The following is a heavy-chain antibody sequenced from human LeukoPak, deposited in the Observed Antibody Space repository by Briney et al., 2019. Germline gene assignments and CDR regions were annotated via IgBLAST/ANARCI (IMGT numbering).Heavy chain of an antibody. V-gene: IGHV5-51*01. CDR3: ARQLGASSDFDY. CDR1: GYRFTNYW. CDR2: IYPGDSDT. Sequence: GESLKISCKASGYRFTNYWIGWVRQMPGKGLEWMGIIYPGDSDTRYSPSFQGQVTISADKSINTAYLQWISLKASDTAMYYCARQLGASSDFDYWGQGTLVTVSS. J-gene: IGHJ4*02. D-gene: IGHD1-26*01.